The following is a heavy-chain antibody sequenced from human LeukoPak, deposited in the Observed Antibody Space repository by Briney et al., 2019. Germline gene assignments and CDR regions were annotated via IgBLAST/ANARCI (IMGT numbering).Heavy chain of an antibody. V-gene: IGHV5-51*01. CDR1: GYSFTSYW. CDR3: ARQGAAGIAVAGTRNNWFDP. J-gene: IGHJ5*02. CDR2: IYPGDSDT. D-gene: IGHD6-19*01. Sequence: GESLKISCKGSGYSFTSYWIGWVRQMPGKGLEWMGIIYPGDSDTRYSPSFQGQVTISADKSISTAYLQWSSLKASDTAMYYCARQGAAGIAVAGTRNNWFDPWGQGTLVTVSS.